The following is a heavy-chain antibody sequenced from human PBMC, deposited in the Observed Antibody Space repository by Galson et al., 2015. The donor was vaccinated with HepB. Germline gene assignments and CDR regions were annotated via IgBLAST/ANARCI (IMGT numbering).Heavy chain of an antibody. Sequence: PALVKPTQTLTLTCTFSGFSLSTSGVGVGWIRQPPGKALEWLALIYWDDDKRYSPSLKSRLTITKDTSKNQVVLTMTNMDPVDTATYYCAHRSTYIAAAGTVLYKYNWFDPWGQGTLVTVSS. J-gene: IGHJ5*02. CDR3: AHRSTYIAAAGTVLYKYNWFDP. D-gene: IGHD6-13*01. CDR1: GFSLSTSGVG. CDR2: IYWDDDK. V-gene: IGHV2-5*02.